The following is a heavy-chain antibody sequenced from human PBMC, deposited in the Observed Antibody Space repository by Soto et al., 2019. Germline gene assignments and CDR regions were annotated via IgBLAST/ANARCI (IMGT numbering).Heavy chain of an antibody. CDR3: ARAISSGGRVSGMDA. CDR1: GGTFSSNT. V-gene: IGHV1-69*02. Sequence: QVQLVQSGAEVKKPGSSVRVSCKASGGTFSSNTLSWVRQAPGQGLEWMGRITPVLDMADYEQKFQDRLTITADQSTTTVYMELGSLRSEDTAIYYCARAISSGGRVSGMDACGQGTTVTVSS. D-gene: IGHD3-16*01. CDR2: ITPVLDMA. J-gene: IGHJ6*02.